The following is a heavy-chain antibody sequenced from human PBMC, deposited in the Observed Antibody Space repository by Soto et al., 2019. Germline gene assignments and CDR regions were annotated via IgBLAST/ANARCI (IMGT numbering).Heavy chain of an antibody. J-gene: IGHJ4*02. D-gene: IGHD3-3*02. CDR1: GFTFRSCA. V-gene: IGHV3-23*01. Sequence: EVQLLESGGGLVQPGGSLRLSCAASGFTFRSCAMSWVRQAPGKGLEWVSGICSSNSCTYYADSVKGRFTISRDNSKNTLYLQMTNLSAEDTAVYYWAKCQGISRTLIDYWGQGILVTVSS. CDR3: AKCQGISRTLIDY. CDR2: ICSSNSCT.